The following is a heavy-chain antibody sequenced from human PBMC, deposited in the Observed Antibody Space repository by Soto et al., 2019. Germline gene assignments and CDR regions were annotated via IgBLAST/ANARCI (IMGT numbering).Heavy chain of an antibody. D-gene: IGHD3-16*01. CDR2: ISGSGIST. CDR3: AKSAASNAYYPNDS. Sequence: EGQLLESGGGLVQPGGSLRLSCAASGFTFSSYAMTWVRQAPGKGLEWVSSISGSGISTYYADSVKGRFTVSRDNSKNTLYLQMNSLRAEDAAVYYCAKSAASNAYYPNDSWGQGTLVTVSS. J-gene: IGHJ4*02. V-gene: IGHV3-23*01. CDR1: GFTFSSYA.